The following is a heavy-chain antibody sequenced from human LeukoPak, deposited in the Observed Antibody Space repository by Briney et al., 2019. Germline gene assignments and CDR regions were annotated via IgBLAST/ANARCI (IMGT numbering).Heavy chain of an antibody. Sequence: PGGSLRLSCAAAGFTFSSYSMNWARQAPGKGPEWVSYISSSSSTIYYADSVKGRFTISRDNAKNSLYLQMNSLRAEDTAVYYCARARGSYLGYFDYWGQGALVTVSS. J-gene: IGHJ4*02. CDR2: ISSSSSTI. CDR3: ARARGSYLGYFDY. CDR1: GFTFSSYS. V-gene: IGHV3-48*01. D-gene: IGHD1-26*01.